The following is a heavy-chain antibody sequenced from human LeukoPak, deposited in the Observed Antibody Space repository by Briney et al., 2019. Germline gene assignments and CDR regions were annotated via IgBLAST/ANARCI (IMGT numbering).Heavy chain of an antibody. Sequence: PGGSLRLSCAASGFTFSSYGMHWVRQAPGKGLEWVAVISYDGSNKYYADSVKGRFTISRDNSKNTLYLQMNSLRAEDTAVYYCANLLSAPQIPTDFWSGYHHDYWGQGTLVTVSS. V-gene: IGHV3-30*18. CDR2: ISYDGSNK. CDR3: ANLLSAPQIPTDFWSGYHHDY. CDR1: GFTFSSYG. J-gene: IGHJ4*02. D-gene: IGHD3-3*01.